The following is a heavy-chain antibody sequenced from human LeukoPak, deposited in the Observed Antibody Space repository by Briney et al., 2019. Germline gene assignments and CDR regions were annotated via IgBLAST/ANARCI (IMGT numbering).Heavy chain of an antibody. CDR2: ISGSSTYI. Sequence: PGGSLRLSCAASGFTFSSYSMNWVRQAPGKGLEWVSSISGSSTYIYYADSVKGRFTISRDNAKNSLYLQMNSLRAEDTAVYYCARETYGDAFDIWGQGQWSPSPQ. D-gene: IGHD4-17*01. V-gene: IGHV3-21*01. CDR1: GFTFSSYS. CDR3: ARETYGDAFDI. J-gene: IGHJ3*02.